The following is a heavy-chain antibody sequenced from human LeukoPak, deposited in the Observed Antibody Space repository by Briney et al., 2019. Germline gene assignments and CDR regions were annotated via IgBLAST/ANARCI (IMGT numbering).Heavy chain of an antibody. CDR2: IYYSGST. V-gene: IGHV4-39*01. CDR1: GGSISSSSYY. D-gene: IGHD3-16*02. Sequence: PSENLSLTCTVSGGSISSSSYYWGWIRQPPGKGLEWIGSIYYSGSTYYNPSLKSRVTISVDTSKNQFSLKLSSVTAADTAVYYCARHIGGGIEDMDVWGKGTKVTVSS. CDR3: ARHIGGGIEDMDV. J-gene: IGHJ6*03.